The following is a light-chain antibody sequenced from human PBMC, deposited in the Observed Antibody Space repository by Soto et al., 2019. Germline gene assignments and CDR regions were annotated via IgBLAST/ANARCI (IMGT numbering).Light chain of an antibody. CDR2: DAS. Sequence: DIQMTQSPSSPSASVGDRVTITCQASQDITDHLNWYQQKPGKAPKLLIYDASNLETGVPSRFSGSGCGTDFSFNISSLQPEDIATFYCQQYDILLTFGGGTKVEIK. CDR1: QDITDH. CDR3: QQYDILLT. J-gene: IGKJ4*01. V-gene: IGKV1-33*01.